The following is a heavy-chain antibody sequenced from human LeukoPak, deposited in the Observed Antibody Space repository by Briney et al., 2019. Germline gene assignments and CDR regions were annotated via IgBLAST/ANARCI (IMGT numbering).Heavy chain of an antibody. V-gene: IGHV1-2*06. Sequence: ASVKVSCKASGYTFTGYYMHWVRQVPGQGLEWMGRINPNSGGTNYAQKFQGRVTMTRDTSISTAYMELSRLRSDDTAVYYCARDRTSYYYDSSSLFDPWGQGTLVTVSS. J-gene: IGHJ5*02. CDR3: ARDRTSYYYDSSSLFDP. CDR1: GYTFTGYY. CDR2: INPNSGGT. D-gene: IGHD3-22*01.